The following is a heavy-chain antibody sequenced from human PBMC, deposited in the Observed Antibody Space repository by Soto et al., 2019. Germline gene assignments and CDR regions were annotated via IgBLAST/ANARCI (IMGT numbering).Heavy chain of an antibody. V-gene: IGHV1-8*01. CDR2: MNPNSGDT. J-gene: IGHJ4*02. CDR3: ARGELLWFGELLR. Sequence: QVQLVQSGAEVKKPGASGKFSCKASGYTFTSYEINWVRQATGQGLEWMGWMNPNSGDTGYAQKFQGRVTMTRNTSISTAYMELSSLRSEDTAVYYCARGELLWFGELLRWGQGTLVTVSS. D-gene: IGHD3-10*01. CDR1: GYTFTSYE.